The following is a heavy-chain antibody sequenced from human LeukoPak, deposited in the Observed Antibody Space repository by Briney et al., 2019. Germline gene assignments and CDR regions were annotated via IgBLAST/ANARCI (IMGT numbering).Heavy chain of an antibody. D-gene: IGHD3-10*01. J-gene: IGHJ4*02. CDR2: IIPIFGTA. CDR3: ASRSGFTSVFPFDY. Sequence: SVKVSCKSSGGTFSSYAISWVRQAPGQGLEWMGRIIPIFGTANYAQKFQGRVTITTDESTSTAYMELSSLRSEDTAVYYCASRSGFTSVFPFDYWGQGTLVTVSS. V-gene: IGHV1-69*05. CDR1: GGTFSSYA.